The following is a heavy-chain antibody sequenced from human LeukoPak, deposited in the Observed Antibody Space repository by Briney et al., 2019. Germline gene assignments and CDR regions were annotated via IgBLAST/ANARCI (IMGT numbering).Heavy chain of an antibody. CDR2: MSYDGSNK. J-gene: IGHJ4*02. Sequence: GRSLRLSCAASGFTFSSYAMHWVRRAPGKGLEWVAVMSYDGSNKYYADSVKGRFTISRDNSKNTLYLQMNSLRAEDTAVYYCAREISPYCGGDCYRPFDYWGQGTLVTVSS. CDR1: GFTFSSYA. CDR3: AREISPYCGGDCYRPFDY. D-gene: IGHD2-21*02. V-gene: IGHV3-30-3*01.